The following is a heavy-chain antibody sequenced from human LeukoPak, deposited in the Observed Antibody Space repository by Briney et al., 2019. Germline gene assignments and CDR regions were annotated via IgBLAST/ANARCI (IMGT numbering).Heavy chain of an antibody. Sequence: GGSLRLSCVASGFNYNTYWMSWVRQAPGKGLEWVSAISGSGGSTYYADSVKGRFTISRDNSKNTLCLQMNSLRAEDTAVYYCAKDQQQLAYLFDYWGQGALVTVSS. CDR2: ISGSGGST. D-gene: IGHD1-1*01. J-gene: IGHJ4*02. V-gene: IGHV3-23*01. CDR3: AKDQQQLAYLFDY. CDR1: GFNYNTYW.